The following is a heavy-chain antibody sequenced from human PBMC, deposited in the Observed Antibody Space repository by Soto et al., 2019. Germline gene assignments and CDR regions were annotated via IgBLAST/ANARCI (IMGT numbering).Heavy chain of an antibody. CDR2: IYYNGYTYNTGST. D-gene: IGHD2-2*01. V-gene: IGHV4-59*02. J-gene: IGHJ4*02. CDR3: ARGVVTPPAAGGVAL. CDR1: GDSVTSYY. Sequence: HVQLQESGPGRVEPSETLSLTCSVSGDSVTSYYCSWIRQSPGKGLERIGYIYYNGYTYNTGSTSDEPSLQGRVPISVDTSKDQFSLTLTSVSTADTTAYFCARGVVTPPAAGGVALWGPGILVNVSS.